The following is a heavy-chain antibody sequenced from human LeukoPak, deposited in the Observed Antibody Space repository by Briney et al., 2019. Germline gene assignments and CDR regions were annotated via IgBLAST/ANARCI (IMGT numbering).Heavy chain of an antibody. V-gene: IGHV3-53*01. J-gene: IGHJ6*03. Sequence: GGSLRLSCAASGFTVSSNYVSWVRQAPGKGLEWVSVIYSGGSTYYADSVKGRFTISRDNSKNTLYLQMNSLRAEDTAVYYCARDRGDIAVAGKTFYYYYMDVWGKGTTVTVSS. CDR3: ARDRGDIAVAGKTFYYYYMDV. CDR2: IYSGGST. CDR1: GFTVSSNY. D-gene: IGHD6-19*01.